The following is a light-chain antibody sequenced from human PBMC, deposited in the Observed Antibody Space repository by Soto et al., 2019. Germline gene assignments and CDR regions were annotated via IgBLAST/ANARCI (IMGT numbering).Light chain of an antibody. CDR2: GAS. J-gene: IGKJ2*01. CDR1: QGIGNY. CDR3: QQYSSYPYT. Sequence: DIQMTQSPSSLSASVGDRVTITGRASQGIGNYLAWLQQKPGKAPKSLIYGASSLHSGVPSKFAGSGSGTDFSLTISSLQPEDSATYYCQQYSSYPYTFSQGTKLEIK. V-gene: IGKV1-16*02.